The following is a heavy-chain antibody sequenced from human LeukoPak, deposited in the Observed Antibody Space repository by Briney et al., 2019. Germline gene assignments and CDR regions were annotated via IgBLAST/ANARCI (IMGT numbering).Heavy chain of an antibody. V-gene: IGHV4-59*01. Sequence: SETLSLTCTVSGASISSYYWSWIRQSPGRGLEWIGYIYYSGITKYNPSLKSRVTISVDTSTNQFSLRLSSVTAADTAVYYGARGYYYDSSGYFLDFWGQGTLVTVSS. CDR3: ARGYYYDSSGYFLDF. CDR2: IYYSGIT. D-gene: IGHD3-22*01. CDR1: GASISSYY. J-gene: IGHJ4*02.